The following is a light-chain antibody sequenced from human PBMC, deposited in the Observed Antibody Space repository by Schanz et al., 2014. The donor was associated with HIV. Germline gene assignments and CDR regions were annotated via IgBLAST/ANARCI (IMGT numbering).Light chain of an antibody. V-gene: IGKV3-20*01. CDR2: GAS. CDR1: QSVSSSY. Sequence: EIVMTQSPATLSLSPGERATLSCRASQSVSSSYLAWYQQKPGQAPRLLIYGASKRATGIPDRFRGSGSGTDFTLTISSLQSEDFAVYYCQQYGTSLITFGQGTRLEI. J-gene: IGKJ5*01. CDR3: QQYGTSLIT.